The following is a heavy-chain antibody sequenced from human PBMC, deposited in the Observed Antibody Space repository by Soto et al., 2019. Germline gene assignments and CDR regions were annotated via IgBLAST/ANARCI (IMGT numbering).Heavy chain of an antibody. Sequence: SVKVSCKASGGTFISYASIWVRQAPGQGLEWMGGIIPIFGTANYAQKFQGRVTITADESTSTAYMELSSLRSEDTAVYYCARIALLGDRPYYFDYWGQGTLVTVSS. CDR1: GGTFISYA. CDR2: IIPIFGTA. J-gene: IGHJ4*02. D-gene: IGHD2-21*02. V-gene: IGHV1-69*01. CDR3: ARIALLGDRPYYFDY.